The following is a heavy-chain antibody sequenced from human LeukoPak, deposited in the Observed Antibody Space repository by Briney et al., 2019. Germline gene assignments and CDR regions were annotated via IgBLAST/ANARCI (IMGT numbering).Heavy chain of an antibody. D-gene: IGHD2-15*01. CDR1: GYSISSGYY. Sequence: SETLSLTCTVSGYSISSGYYWGWIRQPPGKGLEWIGSIYHSGSTYYNPSLKSRVTISVDTSKNQFSLKLSSVTAADTAVYYCARFPYCSGGSCYPDYWGQGTLVTVSS. CDR3: ARFPYCSGGSCYPDY. J-gene: IGHJ4*02. CDR2: IYHSGST. V-gene: IGHV4-38-2*02.